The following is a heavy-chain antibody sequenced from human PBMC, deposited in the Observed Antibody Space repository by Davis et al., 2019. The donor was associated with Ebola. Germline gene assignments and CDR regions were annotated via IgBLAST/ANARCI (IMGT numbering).Heavy chain of an antibody. CDR2: MNPNSGNT. J-gene: IGHJ4*02. V-gene: IGHV1-8*01. CDR3: ARGYYGSGSYYNRFDY. CDR1: GYTFTSYD. Sequence: AASVKVSCKASGYTFTSYDINWVRQATGQGLEWMGWMNPNSGNTGYAQKFQGRVTMTRNTSISTAYMELSSLRSEDTAVYYCARGYYGSGSYYNRFDYWGQGTLVTVSS. D-gene: IGHD3-10*01.